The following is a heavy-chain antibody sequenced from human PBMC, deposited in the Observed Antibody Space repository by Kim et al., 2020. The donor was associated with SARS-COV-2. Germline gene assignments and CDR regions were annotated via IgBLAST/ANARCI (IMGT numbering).Heavy chain of an antibody. Sequence: GGSLRLSCAASGFTFSSYAMSWVRQAPGKGLEWVSAISGSGGRTYYADSVKGRFTISRDNSKNTLYLQMNSLRAEDTAVYYCAKDRTLTNYYDSSGVIGGVYWGQGTLVTVSS. CDR1: GFTFSSYA. D-gene: IGHD3-22*01. V-gene: IGHV3-23*01. J-gene: IGHJ4*02. CDR2: ISGSGGRT. CDR3: AKDRTLTNYYDSSGVIGGVY.